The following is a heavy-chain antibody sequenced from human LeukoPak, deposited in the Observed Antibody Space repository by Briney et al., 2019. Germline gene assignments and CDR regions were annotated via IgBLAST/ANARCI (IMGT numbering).Heavy chain of an antibody. J-gene: IGHJ5*02. CDR1: GYTFTSYD. V-gene: IGHV1-8*01. CDR3: ARLKVTTLPFWFDP. CDR2: MNPNSGNT. Sequence: ASVKVSCKASGYTFTSYDINWVRQANGQGLEWMGWMNPNSGNTGYAQKFQGRVTMTRNTSISTAYMELSSLRSEDTAVYYCARLKVTTLPFWFDPWGQGTLVTVSS. D-gene: IGHD4-17*01.